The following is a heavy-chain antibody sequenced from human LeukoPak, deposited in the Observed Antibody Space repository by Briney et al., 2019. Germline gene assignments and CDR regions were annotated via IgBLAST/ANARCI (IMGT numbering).Heavy chain of an antibody. CDR3: AREGTQLLWFGELLAWFDP. CDR2: INHSGST. J-gene: IGHJ5*02. D-gene: IGHD3-10*01. V-gene: IGHV4-34*01. Sequence: SETLSLTCTVYGGSFSGYYWSWIRQPPGKGLEWIGEINHSGSTNYNPSLKSRVTISVDTSKNQFSLKLSSVTAADTAVYYCAREGTQLLWFGELLAWFDPWGQGTLVTVSS. CDR1: GGSFSGYY.